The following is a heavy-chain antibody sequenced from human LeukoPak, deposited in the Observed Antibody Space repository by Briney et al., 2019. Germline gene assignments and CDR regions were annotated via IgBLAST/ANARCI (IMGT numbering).Heavy chain of an antibody. CDR1: GFTFSSYG. CDR3: AKDVKRFAHYFDY. D-gene: IGHD3-16*01. V-gene: IGHV3-30*18. J-gene: IGHJ4*02. CDR2: MSYDGSNK. Sequence: PGGSLRLSCAASGFTFSSYGMHWVRQAPGKGLEWVAVMSYDGSNKYYADSVKGRFTISRDNSKNTLYLQMNSLRAEDTAVYYCAKDVKRFAHYFDYWGQGTLVTVSS.